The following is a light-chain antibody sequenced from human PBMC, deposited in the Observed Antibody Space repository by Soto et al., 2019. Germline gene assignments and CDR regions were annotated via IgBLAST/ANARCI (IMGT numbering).Light chain of an antibody. V-gene: IGLV1-40*01. CDR1: SSNLGAGYD. CDR3: QAYDYSLTASV. CDR2: GNR. Sequence: QAVVTQPPSVSGAPGQRVTHSCTGNSSNLGAGYDVHWYKQVPGAAPKLVIFGNRNRPSGVPERFSGSKSGTSASLAITGLQAEDEADYYCQAYDYSLTASVFGGGTKLTVL. J-gene: IGLJ3*02.